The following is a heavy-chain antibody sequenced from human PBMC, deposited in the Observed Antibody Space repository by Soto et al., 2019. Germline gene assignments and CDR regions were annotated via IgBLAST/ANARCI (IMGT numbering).Heavy chain of an antibody. CDR3: ARPRHSSSWNYYFDY. CDR2: ISWNSGSI. V-gene: IGHV3-9*01. D-gene: IGHD6-13*01. CDR1: GFTFDDYA. Sequence: GGSLRLSCVASGFTFDDYAMHWVRQAPGKGLEWVSGISWNSGSIGYADSVKGRFTISRDNAKNSLYLQMNSLRAEDTALYYCARPRHSSSWNYYFDYWGQGTLVTVSS. J-gene: IGHJ4*02.